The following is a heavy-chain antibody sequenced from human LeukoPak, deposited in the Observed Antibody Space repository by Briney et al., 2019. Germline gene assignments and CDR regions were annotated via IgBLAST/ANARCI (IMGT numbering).Heavy chain of an antibody. D-gene: IGHD3-22*01. CDR2: IWYDGSNK. Sequence: GGSLRLSCTASGFTFDIYAMHWVRQAPGKGLEWVAVIWYDGSNKYYSDSVKGRFTISRDSSKNTLYLHMDSLRAEDTAVYYCVRGGPGSFYYDSSGFYTDYYYYGMDVWGHGTTVTVSS. V-gene: IGHV3-33*01. CDR1: GFTFDIYA. CDR3: VRGGPGSFYYDSSGFYTDYYYYGMDV. J-gene: IGHJ6*02.